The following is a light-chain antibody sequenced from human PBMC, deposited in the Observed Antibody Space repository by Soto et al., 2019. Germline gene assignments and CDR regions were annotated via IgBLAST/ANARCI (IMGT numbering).Light chain of an antibody. CDR3: QQGYSTPT. CDR1: QSIGTY. CDR2: GAS. J-gene: IGKJ1*01. Sequence: DIQVTQSPSSLSASVGDRVTITCRASQSIGTYLNWYHQKPGKAPQLLIYGASTLQSGVPSRFSASGSGTQFTLTITSLQPEDFGTYSCQQGYSTPTFGQGTKVEIK. V-gene: IGKV1-39*01.